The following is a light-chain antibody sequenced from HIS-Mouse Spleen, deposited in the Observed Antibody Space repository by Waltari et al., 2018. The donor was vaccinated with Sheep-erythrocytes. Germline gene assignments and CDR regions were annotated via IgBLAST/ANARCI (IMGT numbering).Light chain of an antibody. CDR2: DVS. Sequence: QSALTQPRSVSGSPGQSVTISFTGTSSDVGGYNYVSWYQQHPGKAPKLMIYDVSNRPSVFPDRFSGSKSGNTASLTISGLQAEDEADYYCCSYAGSYNHVFATGTKVTVL. V-gene: IGLV2-11*01. CDR1: SSDVGGYNY. CDR3: CSYAGSYNHV. J-gene: IGLJ1*01.